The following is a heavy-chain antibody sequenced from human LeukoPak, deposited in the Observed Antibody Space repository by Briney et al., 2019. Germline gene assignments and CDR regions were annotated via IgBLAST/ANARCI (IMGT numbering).Heavy chain of an antibody. Sequence: KPSETLSLTCTVSGGPITNCYWSWIRQPPGKAPEWIGYIYHSGSTHYNPSLQSRVTISVDTSKSQLSLRLSSVTAADTAVYYCARHGTYSSSSYYYDMDVWGQGTTVTVSS. CDR2: IYHSGST. D-gene: IGHD6-6*01. J-gene: IGHJ6*02. CDR3: ARHGTYSSSSYYYDMDV. V-gene: IGHV4-59*08. CDR1: GGPITNCY.